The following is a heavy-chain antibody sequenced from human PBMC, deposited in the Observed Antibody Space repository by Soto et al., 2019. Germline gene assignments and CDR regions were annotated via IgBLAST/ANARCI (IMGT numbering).Heavy chain of an antibody. CDR2: ISYDGSNK. D-gene: IGHD5-12*01. CDR1: GFTFSSYA. V-gene: IGHV3-30-3*01. J-gene: IGHJ4*02. CDR3: ARAVDGYSGFSNY. Sequence: GGSLRLSCAASGFTFSSYAMHWVRQAPGEGLEWVAVISYDGSNKYYADSVKGRFTISRDNSKNTLYLQMNSLRAEDTAVYYCARAVDGYSGFSNYWGQGTLVTVSS.